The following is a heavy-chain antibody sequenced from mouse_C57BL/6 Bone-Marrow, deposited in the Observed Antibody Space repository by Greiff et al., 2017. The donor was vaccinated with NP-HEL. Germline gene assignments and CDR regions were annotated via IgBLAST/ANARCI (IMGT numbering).Heavy chain of an antibody. CDR1: GFNIKDDY. D-gene: IGHD1-1*01. Sequence: EVQRVESGAELVRPGASVKLSCTASGFNIKDDYMHWVKQRPEQGLEWIGWIDPENGDTEYASKFQGKATITADTSSNTAYLQLSSLTSEDTAVYYCTLYYGSSLYFGYWGQGTTLTVSS. CDR3: TLYYGSSLYFGY. CDR2: IDPENGDT. J-gene: IGHJ2*01. V-gene: IGHV14-4*01.